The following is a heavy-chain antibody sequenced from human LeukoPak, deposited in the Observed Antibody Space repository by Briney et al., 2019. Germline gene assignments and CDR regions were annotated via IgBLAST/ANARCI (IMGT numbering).Heavy chain of an antibody. D-gene: IGHD6-19*01. CDR3: ARGGNGWFFDD. J-gene: IGHJ4*02. V-gene: IGHV1-18*01. Sequence: ASVKVSCKASGYTFTTYGITWVRQAPGQGLEWVGWVNGYNGITNYAQKVQDRVTMTTDTSTSTAYMELRSLRSDDTAVYYCARGGNGWFFDDWGQGTLVTVSS. CDR2: VNGYNGIT. CDR1: GYTFTTYG.